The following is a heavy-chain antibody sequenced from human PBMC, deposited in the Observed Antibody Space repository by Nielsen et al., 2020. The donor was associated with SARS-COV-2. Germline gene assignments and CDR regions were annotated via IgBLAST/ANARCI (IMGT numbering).Heavy chain of an antibody. Sequence: GSLRLSCAVYGGSFSGYYWSWIRQPPGKGLEWIGEINHSGSTNYNPSLKSRVTISVDTSKNQFSLKLSSVTAADTAVYYCARDSGWPSSWNWFDPWGQGTLVTVSS. CDR1: GGSFSGYY. J-gene: IGHJ5*02. V-gene: IGHV4-34*01. CDR2: INHSGST. CDR3: ARDSGWPSSWNWFDP. D-gene: IGHD2-2*01.